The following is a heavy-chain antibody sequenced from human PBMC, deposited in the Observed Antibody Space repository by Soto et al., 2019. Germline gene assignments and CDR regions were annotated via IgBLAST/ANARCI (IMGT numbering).Heavy chain of an antibody. CDR3: ARDHSRGYYYGQPFDY. J-gene: IGHJ4*02. CDR2: ISAYNGNT. CDR1: GYTFTSYG. Sequence: QVQLVQSGAEVKKPGASVKVSCKASGYTFTSYGISWVRQAPGQGLEWMGWISAYNGNTNYAQKLQGRVTMTTDTSTSTAYVELRSLRSDDTAVYYCARDHSRGYYYGQPFDYWGQGTLVTVSS. V-gene: IGHV1-18*01. D-gene: IGHD3-22*01.